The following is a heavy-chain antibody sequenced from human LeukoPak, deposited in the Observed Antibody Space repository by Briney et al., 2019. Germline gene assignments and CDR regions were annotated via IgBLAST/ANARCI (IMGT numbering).Heavy chain of an antibody. J-gene: IGHJ4*02. Sequence: GRSLRLSCAASGFTFSSYAMHWVRQAPGKGLEWVAVISYDGSNKYYADSVKGRFTISRDNSKNTLYLQMNSLRAEDTAVYYCAKAYQVFGVVIPFDYWGQGTLVTVSS. D-gene: IGHD3-3*01. CDR3: AKAYQVFGVVIPFDY. V-gene: IGHV3-30-3*01. CDR1: GFTFSSYA. CDR2: ISYDGSNK.